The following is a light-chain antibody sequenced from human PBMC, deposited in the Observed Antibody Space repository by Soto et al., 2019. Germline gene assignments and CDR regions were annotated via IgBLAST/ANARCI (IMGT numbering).Light chain of an antibody. CDR2: EVS. Sequence: QSALTQPPSASGSPGQSVTISCTGTSSDVGGYNYVSWYQQHPGKAPKLMIYEVSKRPSGVPDRFSGSKSGNTASLTVSGLRAEEEPDNHCPSYAGGNNLVFGGGTKPTLL. V-gene: IGLV2-8*01. J-gene: IGLJ2*01. CDR3: PSYAGGNNLV. CDR1: SSDVGGYNY.